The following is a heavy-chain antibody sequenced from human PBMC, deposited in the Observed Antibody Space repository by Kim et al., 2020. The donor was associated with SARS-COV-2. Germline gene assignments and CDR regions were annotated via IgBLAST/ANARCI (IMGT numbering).Heavy chain of an antibody. Sequence: GGSLRLSCAASGFTFDDCTMHWVRQAPGKGLEWVSLISWDGGSTYYADSVKGRLTITRDNSKNSLYLQMNSPRTEDTASYYCAKVFLYYDSSGYYFDYWG. J-gene: IGHJ4*01. CDR1: GFTFDDCT. V-gene: IGHV3-43*01. CDR2: ISWDGGST. CDR3: AKVFLYYDSSGYYFDY. D-gene: IGHD3-22*01.